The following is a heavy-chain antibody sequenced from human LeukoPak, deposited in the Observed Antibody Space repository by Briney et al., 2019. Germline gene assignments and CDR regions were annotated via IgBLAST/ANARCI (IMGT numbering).Heavy chain of an antibody. D-gene: IGHD3-22*01. J-gene: IGHJ3*02. CDR3: ARDYYDSSGFGAFDI. CDR2: NNPNSGCT. CDR1: RYTFLASF. V-gene: IGHV1-2*02. Sequence: ASPKVSCKPSRYTFLASFMCWGRHGPGQGVGWMGWNNPNSGCTNYAQKFQGRVTMTRDTSISTAYMDLSRLRSDDTAVYYCARDYYDSSGFGAFDIWGQGTMVTVSS.